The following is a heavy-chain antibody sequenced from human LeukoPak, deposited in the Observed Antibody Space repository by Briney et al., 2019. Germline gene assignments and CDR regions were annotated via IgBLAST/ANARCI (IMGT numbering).Heavy chain of an antibody. CDR2: INHSGST. J-gene: IGHJ5*02. CDR1: GGSFSGYY. Sequence: SETLSLTCAVYGGSFSGYYWSWIRQPPGKGLEWIGEINHSGSTNYNPSLKSRVTISVDTSKNQFSLKLSSVTAADTAVYYCARGSRSRYYDILTGYYVNGFDPWGQGTLVTVSS. CDR3: ARGSRSRYYDILTGYYVNGFDP. D-gene: IGHD3-9*01. V-gene: IGHV4-34*01.